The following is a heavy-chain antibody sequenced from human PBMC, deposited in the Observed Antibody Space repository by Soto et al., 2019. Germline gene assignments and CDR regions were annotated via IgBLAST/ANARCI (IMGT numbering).Heavy chain of an antibody. CDR2: LIPLHNTS. CDR3: ASWSAWNPLYYHGMDV. Sequence: SVKVSCKVSGGAFTNYSLNWVRHSPGQGLESLGALIPLHNTSNYSEKFVGRLSVTADISSSTVYKHLSGPTSGNTATYYSASWSAWNPLYYHGMDVWGQGTTVTVSS. J-gene: IGHJ6*02. V-gene: IGHV1-69*08. D-gene: IGHD1-1*01. CDR1: GGAFTNYS.